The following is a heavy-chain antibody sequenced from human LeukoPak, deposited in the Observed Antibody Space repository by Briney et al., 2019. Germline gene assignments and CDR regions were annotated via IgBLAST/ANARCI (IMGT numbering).Heavy chain of an antibody. J-gene: IGHJ4*02. CDR3: ARDNTAMVGSDY. Sequence: ASVKVSCKASGYTFTSYAMHWVRQAPGQRLEWMGWINAGNGNTKYSQKFQGRVTITRDTSASTAYMELSSLRSEDTAVYYCARDNTAMVGSDYWGQGTLVTVSS. D-gene: IGHD5-18*01. CDR1: GYTFTSYA. V-gene: IGHV1-3*01. CDR2: INAGNGNT.